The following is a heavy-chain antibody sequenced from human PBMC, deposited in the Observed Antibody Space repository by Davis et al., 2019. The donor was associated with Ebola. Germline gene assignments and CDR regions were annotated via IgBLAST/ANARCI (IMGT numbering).Heavy chain of an antibody. D-gene: IGHD2-2*01. J-gene: IGHJ5*02. V-gene: IGHV1-3*04. CDR2: INTGNGHT. Sequence: ASVKVSCKASGYTSTNNAIHWVRQAPGQRLAWMVWINTGNGHTKHSQNFQGRVTVTWDTSATTAYMELSGLRSEDTAVYYCVRELVMEVSAAEYTWLDPWGQGTLVTVSS. CDR1: GYTSTNNA. CDR3: VRELVMEVSAAEYTWLDP.